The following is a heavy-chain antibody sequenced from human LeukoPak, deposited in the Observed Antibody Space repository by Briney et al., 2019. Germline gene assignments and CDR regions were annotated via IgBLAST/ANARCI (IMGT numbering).Heavy chain of an antibody. CDR3: ASSQLGQEYYYCMDV. Sequence: GASVKVSCKASGYIFTSYYMHWVRQAPGQGLEWMGIINPSGNSTAYAQKFQGRVTMTRDMSTSTVYMELSSLRSEDTAVYFCASSQLGQEYYYCMDVWGTGTTVTVSS. D-gene: IGHD6-6*01. V-gene: IGHV1-46*01. CDR2: INPSGNST. J-gene: IGHJ6*03. CDR1: GYIFTSYY.